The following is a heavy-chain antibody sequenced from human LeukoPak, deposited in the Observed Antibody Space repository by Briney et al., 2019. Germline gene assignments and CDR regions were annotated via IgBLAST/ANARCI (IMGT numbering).Heavy chain of an antibody. CDR3: ARDLSGVPAATQGYFDP. CDR2: ISPYNGYT. CDR1: GYTFTNYG. J-gene: IGHJ5*02. D-gene: IGHD2-2*01. V-gene: IGHV1-18*01. Sequence: GASVKVSCKASGYTFTNYGMGWVRQAPGQGREWGGGISPYNGYTKYAQRLQSSVTMTTDTSTTTAYLELRSLRPHDTPLYSCARDLSGVPAATQGYFDPWGQGTLVTVSS.